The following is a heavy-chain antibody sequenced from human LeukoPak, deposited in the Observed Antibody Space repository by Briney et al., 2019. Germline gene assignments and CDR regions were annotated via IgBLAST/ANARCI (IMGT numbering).Heavy chain of an antibody. CDR1: GFTVSSNY. CDR2: ISGSGTNT. D-gene: IGHD4-17*01. Sequence: GGSLRLSCAASGFTVSSNYMSWVRQAPGKGLDWVSGISGSGTNTDYIDSVKGRFTISRDNSKNTLYLQMNSLRPEDTAVYYCARDHDYGDFNWFDPWGQGTLVTVSS. V-gene: IGHV3-66*03. J-gene: IGHJ5*02. CDR3: ARDHDYGDFNWFDP.